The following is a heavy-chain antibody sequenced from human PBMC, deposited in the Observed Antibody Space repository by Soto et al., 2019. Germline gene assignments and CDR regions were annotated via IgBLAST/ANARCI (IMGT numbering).Heavy chain of an antibody. Sequence: GSLRLLCAASGFTFGSYAMHWIREAPGKGLEKVAFISYDGRNKYLAGSENDRITISRDNCKNTQYLKMNNLRAEDEAVFYCAREKDKGIWVGKLFHYYCYYGMDVWGQGTTVPGS. J-gene: IGHJ6*02. D-gene: IGHD3-10*01. CDR3: AREKDKGIWVGKLFHYYCYYGMDV. V-gene: IGHV3-30*01. CDR2: ISYDGRNK. CDR1: GFTFGSYA.